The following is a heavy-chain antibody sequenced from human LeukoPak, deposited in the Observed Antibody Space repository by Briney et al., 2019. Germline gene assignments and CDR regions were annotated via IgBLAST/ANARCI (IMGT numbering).Heavy chain of an antibody. J-gene: IGHJ4*02. V-gene: IGHV3-23*01. CDR2: ISGSGGST. D-gene: IGHD6-19*01. Sequence: GGSLRLSCAASGFTFSSYAMSWVRQAPGKGLEWVSAISGSGGSTYYADSVKGRFTISRDNSKNTLYLQMTSLRAEDTAVYYCANTGYSSGWRHFDYWGQGTLVTVSS. CDR1: GFTFSSYA. CDR3: ANTGYSSGWRHFDY.